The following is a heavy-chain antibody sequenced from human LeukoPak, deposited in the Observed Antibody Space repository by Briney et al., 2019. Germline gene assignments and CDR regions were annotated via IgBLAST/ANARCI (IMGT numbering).Heavy chain of an antibody. CDR3: STHDFWSGSAY. CDR1: AFTFSNAW. J-gene: IGHJ4*02. D-gene: IGHD3-3*01. V-gene: IGHV3-15*01. CDR2: TKIKTDGGTP. Sequence: PGGSLSLSCAASAFTFSNAWMSWLRQAPGKGLQWVGRTKIKTDGGTPDYAAPVKGSVTISRDESKNTLYLQMNSLKPEDTAAYYWSTHDFWSGSAYWGQGTLVTVSS.